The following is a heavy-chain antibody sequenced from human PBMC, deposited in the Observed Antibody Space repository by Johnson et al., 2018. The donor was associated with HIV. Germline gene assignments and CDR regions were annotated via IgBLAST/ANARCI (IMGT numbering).Heavy chain of an antibody. D-gene: IGHD6-6*01. CDR2: ISYDGGSK. Sequence: VQLVESGGGVVRPGGSLRLSCAVSGFIFDDYGISWVRQVPGKGLEWVAIISYDGGSKYYADSVKGRFTISRDNSKNTLYLQMNSLRAEDTAVYYCARDREQLVRYAFDIWGQGTMVTVSS. CDR3: ARDREQLVRYAFDI. J-gene: IGHJ3*02. CDR1: GFIFDDYG. V-gene: IGHV3-30*03.